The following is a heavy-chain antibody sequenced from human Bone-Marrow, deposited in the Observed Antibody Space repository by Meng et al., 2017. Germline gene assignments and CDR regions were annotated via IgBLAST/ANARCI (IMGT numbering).Heavy chain of an antibody. D-gene: IGHD3-10*01. CDR1: GYTFTDYY. J-gene: IGHJ4*02. CDR3: ARVVIRGYEVLGY. Sequence: QVRLVHSGVEVKKPGASVKVSCEASGYTFTDYYLHWVRQAPGQGLEWMGRINPNSGGTNYAQKFQGRVTMTKDTSISTAYMELSRLRSDDTAVYFCARVVIRGYEVLGYWGQGTLVTVSS. V-gene: IGHV1-2*06. CDR2: INPNSGGT.